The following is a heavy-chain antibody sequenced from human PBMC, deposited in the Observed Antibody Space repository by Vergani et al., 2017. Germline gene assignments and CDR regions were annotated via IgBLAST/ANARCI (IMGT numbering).Heavy chain of an antibody. J-gene: IGHJ4*02. CDR3: AKDSTYSSSWYPTDYFDY. V-gene: IGHV3-23*01. CDR1: GFTFSSYA. D-gene: IGHD6-13*01. CDR2: ISGSGGST. Sequence: EVQLLESGGGSVQPGGSLRLSCAASGFTFSSYALSWVRQAPGKGLEWVSAISGSGGSTYYADSVKGRFTISRDNSKNTLYLQMNSLRAEDTAVYYCAKDSTYSSSWYPTDYFDYWGQGTLVTVSS.